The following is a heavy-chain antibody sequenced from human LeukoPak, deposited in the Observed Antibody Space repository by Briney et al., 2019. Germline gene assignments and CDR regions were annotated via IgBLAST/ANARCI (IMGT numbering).Heavy chain of an antibody. CDR1: VGSLSSYY. Sequence: PSETLSLTCTVSVGSLSSYYWSWIRQPAGKGLEWIGRIYTSGSTNYNPSLKSRVTISVDKSKNQFPLKLSSVTAADTAVYYCAREQQWPEDWFDPWGQGTLVTVSS. V-gene: IGHV4-4*07. J-gene: IGHJ5*02. CDR3: AREQQWPEDWFDP. CDR2: IYTSGST. D-gene: IGHD1-1*01.